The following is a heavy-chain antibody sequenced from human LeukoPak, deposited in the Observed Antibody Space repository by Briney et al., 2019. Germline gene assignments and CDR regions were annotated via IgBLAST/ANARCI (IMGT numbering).Heavy chain of an antibody. CDR3: AALHCSSTSCYLIDY. Sequence: GGSLRLSCAASGFTFSSYWMHWVRQAPGKGLVWVSRIDTDGSSTTYADSVKGRFTISRDNAKNTLYLQMNSLRAEDTAVYYCAALHCSSTSCYLIDYWGQGTLVTVSS. D-gene: IGHD2-2*01. V-gene: IGHV3-74*01. CDR1: GFTFSSYW. J-gene: IGHJ4*02. CDR2: IDTDGSST.